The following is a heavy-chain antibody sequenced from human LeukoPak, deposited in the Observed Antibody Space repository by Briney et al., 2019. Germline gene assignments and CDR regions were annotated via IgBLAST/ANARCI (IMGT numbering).Heavy chain of an antibody. J-gene: IGHJ4*01. V-gene: IGHV3-7*01. CDR2: IRHDGSEE. CDR3: ARDTFYYDSSGYPHYYFDY. D-gene: IGHD3-22*01. Sequence: GGSLRLSCAASGFTFSRYWMTWVRQAPGKGLDCVARIRHDGSEENYLDSVKGRFTISRDNAKNSLYLQMNGLRAEDTAVYFCARDTFYYDSSGYPHYYFDYWGQGNLVTVSS. CDR1: GFTFSRYW.